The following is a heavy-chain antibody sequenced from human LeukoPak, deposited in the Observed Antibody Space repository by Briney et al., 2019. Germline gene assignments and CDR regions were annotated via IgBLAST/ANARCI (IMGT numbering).Heavy chain of an antibody. V-gene: IGHV4-39*07. CDR1: GGSVSSSAYY. CDR2: IYNSGST. CDR3: AREYGEQPYFDY. Sequence: SETLSLTCTVSGGSVSSSAYYWGWIRQPPGKGLEWIGNIYNSGSTYYSPSLKSRVTISVDTSKNQFSLKLNSVTAADTAVYYCAREYGEQPYFDYWGQGTLVTVSS. J-gene: IGHJ4*02. D-gene: IGHD4-17*01.